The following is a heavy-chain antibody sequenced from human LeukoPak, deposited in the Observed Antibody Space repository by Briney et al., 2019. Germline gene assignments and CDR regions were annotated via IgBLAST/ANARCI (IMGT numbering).Heavy chain of an antibody. CDR3: ARVLSSSGWYLGAFDI. CDR1: GGSFSGYY. J-gene: IGHJ3*02. D-gene: IGHD6-19*01. V-gene: IGHV4-34*01. CDR2: INHSGST. Sequence: ASETLSLTCAVYGGSFSGYYWSWIRQPPGKGLEWIGEINHSGSTNYNPSLESRVTISVGTSKNHISLKLITVTDADTAVYYCARVLSSSGWYLGAFDIWGQGTMVTVSS.